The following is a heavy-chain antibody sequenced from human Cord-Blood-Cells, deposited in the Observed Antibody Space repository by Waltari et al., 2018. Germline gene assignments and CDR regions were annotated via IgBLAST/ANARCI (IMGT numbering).Heavy chain of an antibody. D-gene: IGHD6-13*01. CDR2: IYYSGST. J-gene: IGHJ5*02. Sequence: QVQLQESGPGLVKPSETLSLTCTVSGGSISSYYWSWIRQPPGKGLEWIGYIYYSGSTNYNPSLKSRVTISVDTSKNQFSLKLSSVTAADTAVYYCAANQQLVDNWFDPWGQGTLVTVSS. V-gene: IGHV4-59*01. CDR3: AANQQLVDNWFDP. CDR1: GGSISSYY.